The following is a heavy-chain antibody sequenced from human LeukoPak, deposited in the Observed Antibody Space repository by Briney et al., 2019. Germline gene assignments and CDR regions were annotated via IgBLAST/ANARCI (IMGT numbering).Heavy chain of an antibody. Sequence: KTSETLSLTCTVSGASISGYYWSWIRQPPGKRLGWIGYIISTGTINYNPSLKSRVTISIDTSKNQLSLQLTSVTAADTAVYYCARVTDWNDLDYWGQGTLVTVSS. CDR2: IISTGTI. CDR1: GASISGYY. D-gene: IGHD1-1*01. CDR3: ARVTDWNDLDY. V-gene: IGHV4-59*01. J-gene: IGHJ4*02.